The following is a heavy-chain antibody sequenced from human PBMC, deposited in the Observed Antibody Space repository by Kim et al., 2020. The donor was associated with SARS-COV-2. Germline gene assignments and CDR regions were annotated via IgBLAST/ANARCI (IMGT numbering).Heavy chain of an antibody. D-gene: IGHD6-19*01. J-gene: IGHJ4*02. CDR3: ARVGRYSSGWYYFDY. Sequence: PSLKSRVTISVDTSKNQFSLKLSSVTAADTAVYYCARVGRYSSGWYYFDYWGQGTLVTVSS. V-gene: IGHV4-59*01.